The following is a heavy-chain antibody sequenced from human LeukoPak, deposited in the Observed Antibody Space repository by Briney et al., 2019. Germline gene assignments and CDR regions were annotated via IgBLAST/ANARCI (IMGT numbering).Heavy chain of an antibody. V-gene: IGHV4-59*01. J-gene: IGHJ4*02. D-gene: IGHD5-18*01. CDR1: GGSISSYY. CDR2: IYYSGST. CDR3: AREGRYSYGYYYFDY. Sequence: SETLSLTCTVSGGSISSYYWSWIRQPPGKGLGWIGYIYYSGSTNYNPSLKSRVTISVDMSKNQFSLKLSSVTAADTAVYYCAREGRYSYGYYYFDYWGQGTLVTVSS.